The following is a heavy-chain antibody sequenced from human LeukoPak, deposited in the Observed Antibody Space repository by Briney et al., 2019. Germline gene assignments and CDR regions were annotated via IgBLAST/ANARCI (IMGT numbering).Heavy chain of an antibody. CDR3: AKEPDILTGYYTPYYYYGMDV. CDR1: GVTFSSYP. CDR2: ISGSGGST. D-gene: IGHD3-9*01. V-gene: IGHV3-23*01. Sequence: GGSLRLSCAASGVTFSSYPMSWVRQAPGKGLEWVSAISGSGGSTYYADSVKGRFTISRDNSKNTLYLQMNSLRAEDTAVYYCAKEPDILTGYYTPYYYYGMDVWGQGTTVTVSS. J-gene: IGHJ6*02.